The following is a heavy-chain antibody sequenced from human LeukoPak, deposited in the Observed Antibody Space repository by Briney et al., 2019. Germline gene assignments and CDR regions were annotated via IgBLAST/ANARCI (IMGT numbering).Heavy chain of an antibody. CDR2: ISDDGGST. CDR1: GFTFSSYW. Sequence: GGSLRLSCEASGFTFSSYWMHWVRLAPGKGLMWVSRISDDGGSTTYADSVKGRFTISRDNAKSTVYLQLNSLRAEDTAVYYCATIGLGAYWGQGALVTVSS. D-gene: IGHD3/OR15-3a*01. V-gene: IGHV3-74*01. CDR3: ATIGLGAY. J-gene: IGHJ4*02.